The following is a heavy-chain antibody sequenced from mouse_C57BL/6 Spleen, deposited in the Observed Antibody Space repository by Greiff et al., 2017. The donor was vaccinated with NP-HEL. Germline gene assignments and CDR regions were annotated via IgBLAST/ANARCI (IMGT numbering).Heavy chain of an antibody. J-gene: IGHJ4*01. Sequence: QVQLQQSGAELAKPGASVQLSCKASGYTFTSYWMHWVKQRPGQGLEWIGYINPSSGYTKYNQKFKDKATLTADKSSSTAYMQLSSLTYQDSAVYYCARWFYDYDGYAMDYWGQGTSVTVSS. CDR2: INPSSGYT. D-gene: IGHD2-4*01. V-gene: IGHV1-7*01. CDR3: ARWFYDYDGYAMDY. CDR1: GYTFTSYW.